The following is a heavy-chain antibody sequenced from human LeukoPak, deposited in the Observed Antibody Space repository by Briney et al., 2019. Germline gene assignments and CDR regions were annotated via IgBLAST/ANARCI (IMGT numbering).Heavy chain of an antibody. V-gene: IGHV3-30*01. J-gene: IGHJ4*02. CDR2: ISYDGSNK. D-gene: IGHD6-6*01. CDR1: GFTFSSYA. CDR3: ARDLTSIAAH. Sequence: PGGSLRLSCAASGFTFSSYAMHWVRQAPGKGLEWVAVISYDGSNKYYADSVKGRFTISRDNSKNTLYLQMNSLRAEDTAVYYCARDLTSIAAHWGQGTLVTVSS.